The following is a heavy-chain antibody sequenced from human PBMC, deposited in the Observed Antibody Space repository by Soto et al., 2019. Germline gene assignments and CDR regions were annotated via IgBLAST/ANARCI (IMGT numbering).Heavy chain of an antibody. CDR2: IWYDGSNK. V-gene: IGHV3-33*01. J-gene: IGHJ4*02. D-gene: IGHD5-18*01. Sequence: GGSLRLSCAASGFTFSSYGMHWVRQAPGKGLEWVAVIWYDGSNKYYADSVKGRFTISRDNSKNTLYLQMNSLRAEDTAVYYWARDRRLGVRGYSYGEFDYWGQGTLVTVSS. CDR1: GFTFSSYG. CDR3: ARDRRLGVRGYSYGEFDY.